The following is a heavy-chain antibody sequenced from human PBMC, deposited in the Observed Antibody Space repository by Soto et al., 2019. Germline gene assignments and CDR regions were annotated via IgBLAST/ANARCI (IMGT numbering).Heavy chain of an antibody. CDR2: IYHSGTT. D-gene: IGHD5-12*01. CDR1: GASISSGDYY. V-gene: IGHV4-30-4*01. CDR3: ARAWHYYYYGLDV. J-gene: IGHJ6*02. Sequence: SETLSLTCTASGASISSGDYYWSWIRQSPGKGLEYIGYIYHSGTTYYNPSLKSRVIMSLDTSKNQFSLKLNSVTAADTAVYYCARAWHYYYYGLDVWGQGTTVTVSS.